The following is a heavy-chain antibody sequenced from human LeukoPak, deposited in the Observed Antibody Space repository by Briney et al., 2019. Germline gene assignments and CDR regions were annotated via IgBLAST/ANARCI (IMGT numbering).Heavy chain of an antibody. V-gene: IGHV3-7*01. CDR2: IKQDGSEK. J-gene: IGHJ2*01. CDR3: AKDRGRGSSPYWYFDL. Sequence: GGSLRLSCAASGFTFSSYWMSWVRQAPGKGLEWVANIKQDGSEKYYADSVKGRFTISRDNSKNTLYLQMNSLRAEDTAVYYCAKDRGRGSSPYWYFDLWGRGTLVTVSS. CDR1: GFTFSSYW. D-gene: IGHD6-6*01.